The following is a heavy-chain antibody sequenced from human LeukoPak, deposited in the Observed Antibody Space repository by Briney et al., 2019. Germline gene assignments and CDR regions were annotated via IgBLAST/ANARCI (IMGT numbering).Heavy chain of an antibody. CDR2: IIPILGIA. CDR3: AREGAAAGHDAFDI. J-gene: IGHJ3*02. V-gene: IGHV1-69*04. D-gene: IGHD6-13*01. CDR1: GGTFSSYA. Sequence: SVKVSCKATGGTFSSYATSWVRQAPGQGLEWMGRIIPILGIANYAQKFQGRVTITADKSTSTAYMELRSLRSDDTAVYYCAREGAAAGHDAFDIWGQGTMVTVSS.